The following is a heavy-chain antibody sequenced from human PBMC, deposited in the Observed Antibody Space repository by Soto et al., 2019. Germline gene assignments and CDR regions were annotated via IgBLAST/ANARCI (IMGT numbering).Heavy chain of an antibody. Sequence: SVKVSCKASGGTFSSYRINWVRQAPGQAIEWVGGIVHIYRTADYAQKFQGRVTITADESARTSYMELRSLKYQDTAVYYCVRDSGAKLSSSWGQGTLVTVSS. CDR3: VRDSGAKLSSS. CDR2: IVHIYRTA. V-gene: IGHV1-69*13. D-gene: IGHD6-13*01. J-gene: IGHJ4*02. CDR1: GGTFSSYR.